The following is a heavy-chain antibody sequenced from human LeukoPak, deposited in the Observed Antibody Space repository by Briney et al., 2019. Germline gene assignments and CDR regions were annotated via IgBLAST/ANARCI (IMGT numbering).Heavy chain of an antibody. J-gene: IGHJ6*03. CDR3: AREPGTFDYPYMDV. CDR2: IYTSGNT. V-gene: IGHV4-61*02. CDR1: GYSISSGYY. Sequence: PSETLSLTCTVSGYSISSGYYWNWIRPPAGKGLEWIGRIYTSGNTNYNLSLKSRVTISVDTSKNQFSLNLSSVTAADTALYYCAREPGTFDYPYMDVWGKGTTVTISS. D-gene: IGHD3-16*01.